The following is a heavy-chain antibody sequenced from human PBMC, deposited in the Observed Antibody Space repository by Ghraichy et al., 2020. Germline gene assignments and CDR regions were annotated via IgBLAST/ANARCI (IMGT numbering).Heavy chain of an antibody. CDR1: GYTFTSYY. CDR2: INPSGGST. V-gene: IGHV1-46*01. CDR3: ASSFLLLRYCSGGSCYTDY. Sequence: ASVKVSCKASGYTFTSYYMHWVRQAPGQGLEWMGIINPSGGSTSYAQKFQGRVTMTRDTSTSTVYMELSSLRSEDTAVYYCASSFLLLRYCSGGSCYTDYWGQGTLVTVSS. D-gene: IGHD2-15*01. J-gene: IGHJ4*02.